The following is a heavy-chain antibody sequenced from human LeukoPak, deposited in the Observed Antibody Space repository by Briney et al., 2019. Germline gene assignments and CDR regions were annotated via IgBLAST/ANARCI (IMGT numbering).Heavy chain of an antibody. J-gene: IGHJ6*02. CDR2: INPNSGGT. CDR3: ARVWSYCSSTSCYYYYGMDV. D-gene: IGHD2-2*01. CDR1: GYTFSAFH. Sequence: ASVKVSCKASGYTFSAFHIHWVRLAPGQGLEWMGWINPNSGGTNYAQKFQGRVTMTRDTSISTAYMELSRLRSDDTAVYYCARVWSYCSSTSCYYYYGMDVWGQGTTVTVSS. V-gene: IGHV1-2*02.